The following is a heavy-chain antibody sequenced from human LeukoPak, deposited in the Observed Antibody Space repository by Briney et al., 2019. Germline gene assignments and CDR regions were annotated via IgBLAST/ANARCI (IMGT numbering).Heavy chain of an antibody. CDR3: APHPILTGAY. Sequence: GESLKISCAASGFTFSSYSMNWVRQAPGKGLEWVSSISSSSSYIYYADSVKGRFTISRDNAKNSLYLQMNSLRAEDTAVYYCAPHPILTGAYWGQGTLVTVSS. V-gene: IGHV3-21*01. J-gene: IGHJ4*02. CDR2: ISSSSSYI. CDR1: GFTFSSYS. D-gene: IGHD3-9*01.